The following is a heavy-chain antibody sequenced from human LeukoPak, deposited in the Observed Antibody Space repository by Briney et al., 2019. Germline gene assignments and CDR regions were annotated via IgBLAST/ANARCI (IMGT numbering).Heavy chain of an antibody. CDR3: ARGRHSSSWYSFDY. CDR1: GGTFSSYA. CDR2: IIPIFGTA. D-gene: IGHD6-13*01. V-gene: IGHV1-69*05. Sequence: ASVKDSCKASGGTFSSYAISWVRQAPGQGLEWMGGIIPIFGTANYAQKFQGRVTITTDESTSTAYMELSSLRSEDTAVYYCARGRHSSSWYSFDYWGQGTLVTVSS. J-gene: IGHJ4*02.